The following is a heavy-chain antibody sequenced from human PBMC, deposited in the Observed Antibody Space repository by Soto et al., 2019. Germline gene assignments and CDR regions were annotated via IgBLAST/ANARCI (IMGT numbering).Heavy chain of an antibody. CDR3: ARGGGSYYYYYGMDV. CDR1: GFTFSSYS. Sequence: PGGSLRLSCAASGFTFSSYSMNWVRQAPGKGLEWVSSISSSSSYIYYADSVKGRFTISRDNAKNSLYLQMNSLRAEDTAVYYCARGGGSYYYYYGMDVWGQGTTVTVSS. D-gene: IGHD1-26*01. CDR2: ISSSSSYI. J-gene: IGHJ6*02. V-gene: IGHV3-21*01.